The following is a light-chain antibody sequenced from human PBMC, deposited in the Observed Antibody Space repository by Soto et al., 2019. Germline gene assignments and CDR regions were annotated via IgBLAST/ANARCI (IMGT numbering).Light chain of an antibody. CDR2: GAS. V-gene: IGKV3-20*01. J-gene: IGKJ1*01. CDR3: QQYNNWPLWT. CDR1: QSVTTQ. Sequence: IVLTQSPGTLSLSPGETATLSCRASQSVTTQLAWYQQKRGRAPRLIIHGASRRATGIPDRISGSGSGTDFTLTISRVEPEDVAVYYCQQYNNWPLWTFGQGTKVDIK.